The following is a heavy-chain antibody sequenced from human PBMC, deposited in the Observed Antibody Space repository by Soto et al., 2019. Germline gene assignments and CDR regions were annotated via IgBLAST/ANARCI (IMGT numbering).Heavy chain of an antibody. Sequence: SVKVSCKASGGTFSSYAISWVRQAPGQGLEWMGGIIPIFGTANYAQKFQGRVTITADESTSTAYMELSSLRSEDTAVYYCARGEFGIAAAGSPDYWGQGTLGTVSS. CDR2: IIPIFGTA. V-gene: IGHV1-69*13. CDR1: GGTFSSYA. D-gene: IGHD6-13*01. J-gene: IGHJ4*02. CDR3: ARGEFGIAAAGSPDY.